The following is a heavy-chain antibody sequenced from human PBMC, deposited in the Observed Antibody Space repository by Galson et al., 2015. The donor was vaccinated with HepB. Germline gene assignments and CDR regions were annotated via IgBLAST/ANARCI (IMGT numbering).Heavy chain of an antibody. V-gene: IGHV3-53*01. CDR2: IYSGGST. D-gene: IGHD3-10*01. CDR3: ARDKGGGSGSYSPPEYMDV. J-gene: IGHJ6*03. CDR1: GFTVSSNY. Sequence: SLRLSCAASGFTVSSNYMSWVRQAPGKGLEWVSVIYSGGSTYYADSVKGRFTIPRDNSKNTLYLQMNSLRAEDTAVYYCARDKGGGSGSYSPPEYMDVWGKGTTVTVSS.